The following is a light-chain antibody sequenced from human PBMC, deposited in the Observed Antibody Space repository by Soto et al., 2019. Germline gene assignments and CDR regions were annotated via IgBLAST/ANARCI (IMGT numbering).Light chain of an antibody. CDR3: LSYTSSNSYV. J-gene: IGLJ1*01. V-gene: IGLV2-18*02. CDR2: EVS. Sequence: QSALAQPPSVSGSPGQSVTISCTGTSSDVGSYNRVSWYQQPPGTAPKLMIYEVSNRPSGVPDRFSGSKSGNTASLTNSGLQAGDEADYYCLSYTSSNSYVFGTGTKVTVL. CDR1: SSDVGSYNR.